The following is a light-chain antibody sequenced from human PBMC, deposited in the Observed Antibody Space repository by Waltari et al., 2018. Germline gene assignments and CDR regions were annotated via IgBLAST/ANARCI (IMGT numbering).Light chain of an antibody. V-gene: IGLV4-69*01. J-gene: IGLJ3*02. CDR3: ETGGHGTWV. CDR1: SGHSSNI. Sequence: QLVLPQSPSASASLGASVKLTCTLSSGHSSNIIAWLQQQPGKGPRYLMQVNSDGSHRKGDELPVRFSGASAGAERYLTISSLQSEDEADYYCETGGHGTWVFGGGTKLTVL. CDR2: VNSDGSH.